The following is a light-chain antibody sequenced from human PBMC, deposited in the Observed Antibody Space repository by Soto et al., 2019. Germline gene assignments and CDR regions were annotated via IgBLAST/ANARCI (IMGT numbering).Light chain of an antibody. V-gene: IGLV2-14*01. CDR2: QVT. CDR1: SSDLAIYNY. Sequence: QSVLTQPASVSGSPGQSITISCTGTSSDLAIYNYVSWYQQQPGKAPKLMIYQVTNRLSGVSNRFSGSRSGNTASLTISGLQAEDEADYYCSSYTDSSNYVFGTGTKVTGL. CDR3: SSYTDSSNYV. J-gene: IGLJ1*01.